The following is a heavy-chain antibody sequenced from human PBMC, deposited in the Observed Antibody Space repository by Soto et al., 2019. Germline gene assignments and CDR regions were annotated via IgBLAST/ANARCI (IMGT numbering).Heavy chain of an antibody. Sequence: SETLSLTCTVSGGSISSGGYYWSWIRQHPGKGLEWIGYIYYSGSTYYNPSLKSRVTISVDTSKNQFSLKLSSVTAADTAVYYCARVTGSITIFGVVLGWFDPWGQGTLVTV. CDR1: GGSISSGGYY. CDR3: ARVTGSITIFGVVLGWFDP. J-gene: IGHJ5*02. CDR2: IYYSGST. D-gene: IGHD3-3*01. V-gene: IGHV4-31*03.